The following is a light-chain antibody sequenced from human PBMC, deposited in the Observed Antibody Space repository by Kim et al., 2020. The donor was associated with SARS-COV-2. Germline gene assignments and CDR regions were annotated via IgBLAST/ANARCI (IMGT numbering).Light chain of an antibody. CDR1: SSNIGAGYV. V-gene: IGLV1-40*01. J-gene: IGLJ2*01. CDR2: GNS. CDR3: QSYDGSLRGSV. Sequence: QSVLTQPPSVSGAPGQRVTISCTGSSSNIGAGYVVPWYQQLPGTAPKLLIYGNSNRPSGVPDRFSGSKSGTTASLAITGLQAEDEADYYCQSYDGSLRGSVFGGGTQLTVL.